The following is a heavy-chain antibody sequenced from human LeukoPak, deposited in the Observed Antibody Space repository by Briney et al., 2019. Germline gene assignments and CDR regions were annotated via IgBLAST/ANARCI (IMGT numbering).Heavy chain of an antibody. J-gene: IGHJ4*02. CDR2: IYYSGST. D-gene: IGHD3-3*01. Sequence: SETLSLTCTVSGGSISSYYWSWIRQPPGRGLEWIGYIYYSGSTNYNPSLKSRVTISVDTSKNQFSLKLSSVTAADTAVYYCARALNFWSGYYDDYWGQGTLVTVSS. CDR1: GGSISSYY. CDR3: ARALNFWSGYYDDY. V-gene: IGHV4-59*01.